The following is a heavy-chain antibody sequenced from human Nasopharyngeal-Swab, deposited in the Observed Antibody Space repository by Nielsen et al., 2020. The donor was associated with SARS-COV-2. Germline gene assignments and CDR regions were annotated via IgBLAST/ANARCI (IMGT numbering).Heavy chain of an antibody. Sequence: GGSLRLSCAASGFTFSTYSMIWVRQAPAKGPEWVSWISSSVSYIYYADSVKGRFTISRDNAKNALYLQMSSLRAEDTAVYYCARLPSAWGRRDFDYWGQGTLVTVSS. J-gene: IGHJ4*02. CDR3: ARLPSAWGRRDFDY. V-gene: IGHV3-21*06. CDR1: GFTFSTYS. CDR2: ISSSVSYI. D-gene: IGHD6-19*01.